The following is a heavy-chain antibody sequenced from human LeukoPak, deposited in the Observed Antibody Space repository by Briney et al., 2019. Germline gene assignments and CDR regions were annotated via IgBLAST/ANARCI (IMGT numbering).Heavy chain of an antibody. CDR3: ARGRYDSRGSYSHWGY. V-gene: IGHV4-59*01. Sequence: PSETLSLTCTVSGGSISSYYWSWIRQPPGKGLEWSGYIYYSGSTNYNPSLKSRVTISVDTSKNQFSLKLTSVTAADPAVYSCARGRYDSRGSYSHWGYWGQGTLVTVSS. CDR2: IYYSGST. J-gene: IGHJ4*02. CDR1: GGSISSYY. D-gene: IGHD3-22*01.